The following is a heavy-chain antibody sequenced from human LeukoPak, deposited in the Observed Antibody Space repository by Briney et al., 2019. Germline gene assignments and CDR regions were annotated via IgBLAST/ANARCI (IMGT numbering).Heavy chain of an antibody. V-gene: IGHV3-30*18. Sequence: PGGSLRLSRAASGFTFSSYGMHWVRQAPGKGLEWVAVISYDGSNKYYADSVKGRFTISRDNSKNTLYLQMNSLRAEDTAVYYCAKGALEWLLGIDYWGQGTLVTVSS. J-gene: IGHJ4*02. CDR3: AKGALEWLLGIDY. D-gene: IGHD3-3*01. CDR1: GFTFSSYG. CDR2: ISYDGSNK.